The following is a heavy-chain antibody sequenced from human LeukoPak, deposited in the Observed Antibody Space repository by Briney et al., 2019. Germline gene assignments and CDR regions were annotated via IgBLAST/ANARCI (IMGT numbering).Heavy chain of an antibody. Sequence: ASVKVSCKASGYTFTSYDINWVRPATGQGLEWMGWMNPNSGNTGYAQKFQGRVTMTRNTSISTAYMELSSLRSEDTAVYYCARGLTGDFWSGYFAYYYGMDVWGQGTTVTVSS. J-gene: IGHJ6*02. CDR2: MNPNSGNT. V-gene: IGHV1-8*01. CDR3: ARGLTGDFWSGYFAYYYGMDV. CDR1: GYTFTSYD. D-gene: IGHD3-3*01.